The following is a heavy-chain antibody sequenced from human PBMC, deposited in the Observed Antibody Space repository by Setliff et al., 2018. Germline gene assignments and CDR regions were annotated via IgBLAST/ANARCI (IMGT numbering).Heavy chain of an antibody. J-gene: IGHJ6*03. V-gene: IGHV4-4*07. Sequence: TLSLTCTVSGGSISSYYWSWIRQPAGKGLEWIGHIYIGGSANYNPSLSIRVTMSIDTSKNQFSLKLNSVTAADMAVYYCAREQWLDPPGYYYMDVWAKGTTVTVSS. CDR3: AREQWLDPPGYYYMDV. CDR1: GGSISSYY. CDR2: IYIGGSA. D-gene: IGHD6-19*01.